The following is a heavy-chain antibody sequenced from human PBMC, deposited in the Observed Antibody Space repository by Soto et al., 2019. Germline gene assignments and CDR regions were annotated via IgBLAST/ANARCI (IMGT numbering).Heavy chain of an antibody. CDR2: ISYDGSNE. CDR3: AKSLAVAADWFDP. D-gene: IGHD6-19*01. V-gene: IGHV3-30*18. CDR1: GFTFNTYG. J-gene: IGHJ5*02. Sequence: AGSLRLSCAASGFTFNTYGMHWVRQAPGKGLEWVAFISYDGSNEYYADSVKGRFTISRDDSKNTVFLQMNSLGGEDTAVYYCAKSLAVAADWFDPWGQVALVT.